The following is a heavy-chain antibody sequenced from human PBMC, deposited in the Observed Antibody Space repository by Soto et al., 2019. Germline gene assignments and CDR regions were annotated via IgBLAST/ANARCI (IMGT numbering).Heavy chain of an antibody. Sequence: PSETLSLTCTVSGGSISSGGYYWSWIRQHPGKGLEWIGYIYYSGSTYYNPSLKSRVTISVDTSKNQFSLKLSSVTAADTAVYYCARAYTGRIEYSSSYNWFDPWGQGTLVTVSS. V-gene: IGHV4-31*03. J-gene: IGHJ5*02. D-gene: IGHD6-6*01. CDR3: ARAYTGRIEYSSSYNWFDP. CDR1: GGSISSGGYY. CDR2: IYYSGST.